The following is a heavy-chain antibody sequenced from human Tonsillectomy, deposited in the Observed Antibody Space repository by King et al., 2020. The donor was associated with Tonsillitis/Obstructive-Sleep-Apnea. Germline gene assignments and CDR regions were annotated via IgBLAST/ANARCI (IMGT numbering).Heavy chain of an antibody. D-gene: IGHD6-19*01. CDR3: ARAGDTGWPYYYYVMDV. V-gene: IGHV3-30*04. CDR2: ISYDGSDK. Sequence: VQLVESGGGVVQPGRSLRLSCAASGFTFSNFAMHWVRQAPGEGLEWVTIISYDGSDKYYADSVKGRFTISRDDSKNKVFLQMNSLRTEGTAVYYCARAGDTGWPYYYYVMDVWGQGTTVTVSS. CDR1: GFTFSNFA. J-gene: IGHJ6*02.